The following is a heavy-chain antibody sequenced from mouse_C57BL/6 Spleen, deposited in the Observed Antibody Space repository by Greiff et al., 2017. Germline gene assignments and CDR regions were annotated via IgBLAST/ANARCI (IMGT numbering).Heavy chain of an antibody. Sequence: QVQLKESGAELVRPGTSVKVSCKASGYAFTNYLIEWVKQRPGQGLEWIGVINPGSGGTNYNEKFKGNATLTADKSSSTAYMQLSSLTSEDSAVYVCASGPYYPDYWGQGTTLTVSS. J-gene: IGHJ2*01. D-gene: IGHD1-1*01. CDR3: ASGPYYPDY. CDR1: GYAFTNYL. V-gene: IGHV1-54*01. CDR2: INPGSGGT.